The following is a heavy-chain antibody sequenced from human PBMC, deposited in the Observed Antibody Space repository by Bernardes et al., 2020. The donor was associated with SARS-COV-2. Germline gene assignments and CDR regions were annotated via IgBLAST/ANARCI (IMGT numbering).Heavy chain of an antibody. CDR1: GYIFIDYY. J-gene: IGHJ4*02. CDR2: INPNSGDT. CDR3: ARELYGDFVRFFDY. V-gene: IGHV1-2*04. Sequence: ASMKVSCKASGYIFIDYYIHWVRQAPGQGLEWLGWINPNSGDTNYAQNFQGWVTMTRDRSISTAYMELTRLRSDDTAVYYCARELYGDFVRFFDYWGQGTLVTVSS. D-gene: IGHD4-17*01.